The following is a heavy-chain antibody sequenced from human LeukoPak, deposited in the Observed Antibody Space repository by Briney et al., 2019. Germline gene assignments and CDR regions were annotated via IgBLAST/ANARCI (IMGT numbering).Heavy chain of an antibody. Sequence: SETLSLTCTVSGGSISSYYWSWIRQPAGKGLEWIGCIYTSGSTNYNPSLKSRVTMSVDTSKNQFSLKLSSVTAADTAVYYCARATYYYGSGSYDHFDYWGQGTLVTVSS. CDR1: GGSISSYY. J-gene: IGHJ4*02. CDR3: ARATYYYGSGSYDHFDY. CDR2: IYTSGST. V-gene: IGHV4-4*07. D-gene: IGHD3-10*01.